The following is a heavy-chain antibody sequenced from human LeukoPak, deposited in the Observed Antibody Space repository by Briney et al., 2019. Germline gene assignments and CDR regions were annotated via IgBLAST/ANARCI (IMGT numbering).Heavy chain of an antibody. V-gene: IGHV3-48*02. Sequence: GGSLRLSCAASGFTFSSYSMNWVRRAPGKGLEWVSYISSSSSTIYYADSVKGRFTISRDNAKNSLYLQMNSLRDEDTAVYYCARLTMVRGVKGGDYFDYWGQGTLVTVSS. CDR1: GFTFSSYS. CDR3: ARLTMVRGVKGGDYFDY. CDR2: ISSSSSTI. J-gene: IGHJ4*02. D-gene: IGHD3-10*01.